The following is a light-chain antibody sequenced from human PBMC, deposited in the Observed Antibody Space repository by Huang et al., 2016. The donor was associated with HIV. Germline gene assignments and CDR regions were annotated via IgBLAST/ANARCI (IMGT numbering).Light chain of an antibody. V-gene: IGKV3-15*01. CDR3: HQYNNWLLS. CDR1: RSVSTN. Sequence: EIVMTQSPATLSVSPGKRVTLSCRANRSVSTNLAWYHQRHGQAPRLLIYGSSTRAPGIPARFSGSGSGTDFSLTISSLQSEDFALYYCHQYNNWLLSFGGGTRV. J-gene: IGKJ4*01. CDR2: GSS.